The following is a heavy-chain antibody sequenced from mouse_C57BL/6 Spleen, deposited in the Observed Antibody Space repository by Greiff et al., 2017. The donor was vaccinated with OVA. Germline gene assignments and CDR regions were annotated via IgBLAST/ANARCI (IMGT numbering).Heavy chain of an antibody. CDR3: ASGELGWFAY. V-gene: IGHV1-19*01. Sequence: EVQLQQSGPVLVKPGASVKMSCKASGYTFTDYYMNWVKQSHGKSLEWIGVINPYNGGTSYNQKFKGKATLTVDKSSSTAYMELNSLTSEDSAVYYCASGELGWFAYWGQGTLVTVSA. D-gene: IGHD3-1*01. CDR2: INPYNGGT. J-gene: IGHJ3*01. CDR1: GYTFTDYY.